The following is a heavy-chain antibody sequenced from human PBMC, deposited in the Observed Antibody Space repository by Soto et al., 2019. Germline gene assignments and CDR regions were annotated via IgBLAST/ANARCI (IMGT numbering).Heavy chain of an antibody. CDR2: VHSSGST. CDR3: ARDHPHSYGVYYFDY. J-gene: IGHJ4*02. D-gene: IGHD5-18*01. V-gene: IGHV4-59*01. CDR1: GGSISNYY. Sequence: SETLSLTCSVSGGSISNYYWSWIRQPPGKGLEWIGYVHSSGSTHYNPSLQSRVTISADTSKNQVSLKVNSVTAADTAVYYCARDHPHSYGVYYFDYWGQGTPVTVS.